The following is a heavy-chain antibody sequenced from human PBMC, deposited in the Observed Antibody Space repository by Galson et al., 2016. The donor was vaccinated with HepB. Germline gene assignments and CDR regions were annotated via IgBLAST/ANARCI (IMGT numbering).Heavy chain of an antibody. D-gene: IGHD5-18*01. CDR2: INPNSGET. J-gene: IGHJ6*02. V-gene: IGHV1-2*04. CDR3: ARGGYGRDEAGMDV. CDR1: GYTFSGYY. Sequence: SVKVSCKASGYTFSGYYMHWVRQAPGQGLEWMGWINPNSGETKYAQKFQGWVTIIRDTSITTDYMDLRLRSDDTAVYYCARGGYGRDEAGMDVWGQGTTVTVSS.